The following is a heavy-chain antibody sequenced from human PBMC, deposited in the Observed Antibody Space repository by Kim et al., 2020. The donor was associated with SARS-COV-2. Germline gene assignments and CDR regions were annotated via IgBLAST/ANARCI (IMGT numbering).Heavy chain of an antibody. CDR1: GFTFSSYA. D-gene: IGHD6-19*01. V-gene: IGHV3-64D*09. J-gene: IGHJ4*02. Sequence: GGSLRLSCSASGFTFSSYAMHWVRQAPGKGLEYVSAISSSGGSTYYADSVKGRFTISRDNSKNTLYLQMSSLRAEDTAVYYCVRAGCAFACGRSDYWGQGTLVTVSS. CDR2: ISSSGGST. CDR3: VRAGCAFACGRSDY.